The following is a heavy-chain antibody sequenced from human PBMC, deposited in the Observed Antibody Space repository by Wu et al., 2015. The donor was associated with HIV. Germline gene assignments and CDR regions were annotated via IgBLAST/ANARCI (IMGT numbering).Heavy chain of an antibody. CDR2: ISVENGNT. J-gene: IGHJ3*02. CDR1: GYTFSTFD. Sequence: QVQLVQSRTEVRRPGASVKVSCKASGYTFSTFDISWVRQAPGQGLEWMGWISVENGNTNYAQKFRGRITMTTETSTSTVYMELRSLRSDDTAIYYCVVATISAFDIWGHGTMVTVSS. CDR3: VVATISAFDI. V-gene: IGHV1-18*01. D-gene: IGHD5-24*01.